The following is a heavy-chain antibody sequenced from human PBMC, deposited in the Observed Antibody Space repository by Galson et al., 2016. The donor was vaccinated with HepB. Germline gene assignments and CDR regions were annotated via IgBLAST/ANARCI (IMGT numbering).Heavy chain of an antibody. J-gene: IGHJ4*02. D-gene: IGHD1-26*01. CDR2: TYYRSKWYN. Sequence: CAISGDSVSSESATWNWIRQSPSRGLEWLGRTYYRSKWYNNYALSVKSRITINPDTSKNQFSLQLNSVTPEDTAVYYCASDRASWDGQHRGNFDYWGQGIVVTGSS. CDR3: ASDRASWDGQHRGNFDY. CDR1: GDSVSSESAT. V-gene: IGHV6-1*01.